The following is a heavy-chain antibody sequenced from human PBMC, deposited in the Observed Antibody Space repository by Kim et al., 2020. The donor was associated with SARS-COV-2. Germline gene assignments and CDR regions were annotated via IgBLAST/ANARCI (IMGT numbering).Heavy chain of an antibody. J-gene: IGHJ5*02. V-gene: IGHV4-30-2*01. D-gene: IGHD3-3*01. CDR3: ARGGSSLRFLELDH. Sequence: PPLQSQITMSVDRSKNQVSLKLSSVTAADTAVYYCARGGSSLRFLELDHWGQGTLVTVSS.